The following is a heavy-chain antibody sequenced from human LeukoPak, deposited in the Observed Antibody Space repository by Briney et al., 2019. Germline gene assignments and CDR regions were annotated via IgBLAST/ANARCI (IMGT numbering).Heavy chain of an antibody. CDR3: AKGLSMGV. V-gene: IGHV3-23*01. CDR2: ITGSGGNT. CDR1: GFTFSSYV. J-gene: IGHJ6*02. D-gene: IGHD2/OR15-2a*01. Sequence: PGGSLRLSCAASGFTFSSYVIKWVRQAPGKGLEWVSGITGSGGNTYYADSVKGRFIISRDNSKNTLYLQMNSLRVEDAAVYYCAKGLSMGVWGQGTTVTVSS.